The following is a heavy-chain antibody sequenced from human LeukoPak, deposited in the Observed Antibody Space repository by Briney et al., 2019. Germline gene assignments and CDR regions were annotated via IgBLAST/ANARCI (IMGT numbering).Heavy chain of an antibody. D-gene: IGHD7-27*01. CDR2: IKEDGSSQ. J-gene: IGHJ3*02. Sequence: GGSLRLSCVASGFTFSHSWMTWVRQAPGKGLEWVGHIKEDGSSQNYADSVKGRFTISRDNAKNSLYLQMNSLRAEDTALYYCAEDPYQTGAGAFDIWGQGTMVTVSS. CDR1: GFTFSHSW. V-gene: IGHV3-7*03. CDR3: AEDPYQTGAGAFDI.